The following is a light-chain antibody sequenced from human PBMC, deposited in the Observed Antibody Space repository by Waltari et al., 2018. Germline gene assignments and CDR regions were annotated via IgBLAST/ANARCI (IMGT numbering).Light chain of an antibody. CDR2: EVG. J-gene: IGLJ1*01. CDR1: DSDVGAYVF. Sequence: QSALTHPASVSGSPGQSITISSPGTDSDVGAYVFVSWYQQHPGKAPHPIIYEVGNRPSGSSNRFAASKSGNKTSLTISGLQAEDEADDYCSSYTTGSAPGVFGTGTRVTVL. CDR3: SSYTTGSAPGV. V-gene: IGLV2-14*01.